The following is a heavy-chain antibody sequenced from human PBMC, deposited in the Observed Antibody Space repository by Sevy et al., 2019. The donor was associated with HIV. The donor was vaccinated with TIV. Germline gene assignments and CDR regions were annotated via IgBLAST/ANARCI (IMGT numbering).Heavy chain of an antibody. Sequence: GGSLRLSCAASGFTFSGSAMHWVRQASGKGLEWVGRIRSKANSYATAYAASVKGRFTISRDDSKNTAYLQMNSLKTEDTAVYYCTSVDGSGSYGMDVWGQGTTVTDSS. CDR2: IRSKANSYAT. J-gene: IGHJ6*02. CDR1: GFTFSGSA. V-gene: IGHV3-73*01. CDR3: TSVDGSGSYGMDV. D-gene: IGHD3-10*01.